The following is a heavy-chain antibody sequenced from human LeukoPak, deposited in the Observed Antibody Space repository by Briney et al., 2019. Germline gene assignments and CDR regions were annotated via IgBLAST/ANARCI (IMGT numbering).Heavy chain of an antibody. Sequence: GGALRVSCATSGFTLSSYWMCWVRQAPGKGLEGVANIKVDGSEKYYVDSVKGRFTISRDNTTNSLYLRMNSLRVEDTAVYDSARGGNDICCGYPPFFDYWGQGTLVTVSS. J-gene: IGHJ4*02. CDR3: ARGGNDICCGYPPFFDY. CDR1: GFTLSSYW. V-gene: IGHV3-7*01. CDR2: IKVDGSEK. D-gene: IGHD3-3*01.